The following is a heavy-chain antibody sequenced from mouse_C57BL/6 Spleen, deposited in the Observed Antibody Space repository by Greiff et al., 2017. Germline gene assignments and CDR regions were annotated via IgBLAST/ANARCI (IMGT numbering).Heavy chain of an antibody. Sequence: DVMLVESGGGLVQPGGSLSLSCAASGFTFTDYYMSWVRQPPGKALEWLGFIRNKANGYTTEYSASVKGRFTISRDNSQSILYLQMNALRAEDSATYYYARFITTSYWYFDVWGTGTTVTVSS. J-gene: IGHJ1*03. CDR2: IRNKANGYTT. CDR1: GFTFTDYY. V-gene: IGHV7-3*01. D-gene: IGHD1-1*01. CDR3: ARFITTSYWYFDV.